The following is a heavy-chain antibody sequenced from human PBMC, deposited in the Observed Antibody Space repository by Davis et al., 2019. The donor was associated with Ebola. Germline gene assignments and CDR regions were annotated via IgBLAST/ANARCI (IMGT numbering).Heavy chain of an antibody. V-gene: IGHV4-59*08. D-gene: IGHD5-24*01. Sequence: MPSETLSLTCTVSGGSMTSDYWSWIRQPPGKGLEWIGYIYYWGNSDSNPSLKSRVTISVDTSKNQFSLKLTSVTAADTAVYYCARFEMATIEGDDAFDIWGHGTMVTVSS. J-gene: IGHJ3*02. CDR2: IYYWGNS. CDR3: ARFEMATIEGDDAFDI. CDR1: GGSMTSDY.